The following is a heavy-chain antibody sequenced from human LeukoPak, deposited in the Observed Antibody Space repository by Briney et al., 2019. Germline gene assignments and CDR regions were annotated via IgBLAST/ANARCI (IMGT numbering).Heavy chain of an antibody. Sequence: SETLSLTCGVSGGSFSGFNYWTWIRQSPGKGLEWIGEINDGGSANYSPSLKSRITISLDTSRNQFSLKLNSVTAADTAVYYCAKSNGYGLIDIWGQGTMVTVSS. J-gene: IGHJ3*02. CDR3: AKSNGYGLIDI. D-gene: IGHD3-10*01. CDR1: GGSFSGFNY. V-gene: IGHV4-34*01. CDR2: INDGGSA.